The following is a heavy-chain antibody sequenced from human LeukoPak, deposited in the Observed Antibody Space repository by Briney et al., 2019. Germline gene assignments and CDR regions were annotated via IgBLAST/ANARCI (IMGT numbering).Heavy chain of an antibody. CDR3: ARALVGAMNWFDP. V-gene: IGHV3-15*05. D-gene: IGHD1-26*01. J-gene: IGHJ5*02. CDR1: GFTFINAW. CDR2: IKAKAHGGTI. Sequence: GGSLRLSCAASGFTFINAWMAWVRQAPGKGLEWVGRIKAKAHGGTIEYAAPVKGRFTISRDDSKNTLYLQMNSLRAEDTAVYYCARALVGAMNWFDPWGQGTLVTVSS.